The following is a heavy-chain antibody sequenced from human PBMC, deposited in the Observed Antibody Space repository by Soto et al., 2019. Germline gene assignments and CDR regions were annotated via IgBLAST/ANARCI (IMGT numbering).Heavy chain of an antibody. CDR1: GFTVSSHA. V-gene: IGHV3-23*01. CDR3: APHVSCSGGSCQYDAFAI. J-gene: IGHJ3*02. CDR2: ITADGGT. D-gene: IGHD2-15*01. Sequence: EVQVLESGGGLVQPGGSLXXXCXGSGFTVSSHAMTWIRQAPGKGPEWVSTITADGGTYYADSVKGRFAMSRDTSESTLYLQMNSLGAEDTAAYYCAPHVSCSGGSCQYDAFAIRGQGTMVTVSS.